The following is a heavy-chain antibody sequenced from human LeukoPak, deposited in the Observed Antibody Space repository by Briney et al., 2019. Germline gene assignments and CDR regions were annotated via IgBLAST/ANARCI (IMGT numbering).Heavy chain of an antibody. J-gene: IGHJ3*02. CDR2: IYYSGST. CDR3: ARVKPPYYYDSSGPGPAFDI. V-gene: IGHV4-39*07. CDR1: GGSISSSSYY. Sequence: SETLSLTCTVSGGSISSSSYYWGWIRQPPGKGLEWIGSIYYSGSTYYNPSLKSRVTISVDTSKNQFSLKLSSVTAADTAVYYCARVKPPYYYDSSGPGPAFDIWGQGTMVTVSS. D-gene: IGHD3-22*01.